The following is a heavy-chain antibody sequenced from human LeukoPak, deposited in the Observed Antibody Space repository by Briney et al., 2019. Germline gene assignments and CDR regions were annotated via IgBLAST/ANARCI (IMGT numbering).Heavy chain of an antibody. D-gene: IGHD6-13*01. CDR3: ARGPDYAHYSSPWEGAFDI. CDR2: INPSGGST. Sequence: ASVKVSCKVSGYTFTSYYMHWVRQAPGQGLEWMGIINPSGGSTSYAQKFQGRVTMTRDTSTSTVYMELSSLRSEDTAVYYCARGPDYAHYSSPWEGAFDIWGQGTMVTVSS. J-gene: IGHJ3*02. V-gene: IGHV1-46*01. CDR1: GYTFTSYY.